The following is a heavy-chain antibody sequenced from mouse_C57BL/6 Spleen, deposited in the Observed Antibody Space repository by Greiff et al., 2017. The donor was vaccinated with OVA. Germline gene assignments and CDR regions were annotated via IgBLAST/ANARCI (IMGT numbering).Heavy chain of an antibody. D-gene: IGHD1-2*01. J-gene: IGHJ4*01. CDR3: ARWDTTAYYAMDY. CDR2: INPNNGGT. V-gene: IGHV1-26*01. Sequence: EVQLQQSGPELVKPGASVKISCKASGYTFTDYYMNWVKQSHGKSLEWIGDINPNNGGTSYNQKFKGKATLTVDKSSSTAYMELRSLTSEDSAVYYCARWDTTAYYAMDYWGQGTSVTVSS. CDR1: GYTFTDYY.